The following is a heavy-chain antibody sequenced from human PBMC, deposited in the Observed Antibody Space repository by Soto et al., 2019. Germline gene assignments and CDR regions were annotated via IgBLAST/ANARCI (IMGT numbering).Heavy chain of an antibody. J-gene: IGHJ5*02. D-gene: IGHD3-22*01. CDR3: ARDRDYYDSGYPYNWFDP. CDR1: GGTFSSYA. V-gene: IGHV1-69*13. Sequence: SVKVSCKASGGTFSSYAISWVRQAPGQGLEWMGGIIPIFGTANYAQKFQGRVTITADESTSTAYMELSSLRSEDTAVYYCARDRDYYDSGYPYNWFDPWGQGTLVTV. CDR2: IIPIFGTA.